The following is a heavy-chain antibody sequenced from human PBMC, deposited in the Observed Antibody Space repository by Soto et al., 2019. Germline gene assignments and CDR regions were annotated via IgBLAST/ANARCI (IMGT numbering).Heavy chain of an antibody. V-gene: IGHV4-30-2*01. Sequence: SETLSLTFAVSGGSISSGGYSLNWFRQPPGKGLEWIGYIYHSGSTLYNPSLKSRVTISVDKSKNQFSLKLSSVTAADTAVYYCARDQLEGNWFDPWGQGTLVTVS. CDR1: GGSISSGGYS. CDR2: IYHSGST. J-gene: IGHJ5*02. CDR3: ARDQLEGNWFDP. D-gene: IGHD1-1*01.